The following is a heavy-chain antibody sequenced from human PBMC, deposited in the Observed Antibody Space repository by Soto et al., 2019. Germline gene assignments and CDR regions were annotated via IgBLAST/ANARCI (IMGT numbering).Heavy chain of an antibody. CDR2: INHSGST. J-gene: IGHJ4*02. D-gene: IGHD2-8*02. CDR3: ARDKITGRFDY. V-gene: IGHV4-34*01. CDR1: GGSFSGYY. Sequence: QVQLQQWGAGLLKPSETLSLTCAVYGGSFSGYYWTWIRQPPGTGLEWIGEINHSGSTNYNPSLKSGATISVDTSKNQFSLKLTSVTAADTAVYSCARDKITGRFDYWGQGTLVTVSS.